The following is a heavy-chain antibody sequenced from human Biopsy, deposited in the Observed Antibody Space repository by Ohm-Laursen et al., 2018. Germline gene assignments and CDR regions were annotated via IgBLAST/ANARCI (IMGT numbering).Heavy chain of an antibody. V-gene: IGHV1-24*01. CDR1: GYTFSGYY. CDR3: AADINVWNVNY. D-gene: IGHD1-1*01. CDR2: FAPENGKT. J-gene: IGHJ4*02. Sequence: SVKVSCNASGYTFSGYYMHWVRQAPGQGLEWMGGFAPENGKTVYAQNFQARVSMTEDTSTDTAYMELRSLRSEDTAVYYCAADINVWNVNYWGQGTQVTVSS.